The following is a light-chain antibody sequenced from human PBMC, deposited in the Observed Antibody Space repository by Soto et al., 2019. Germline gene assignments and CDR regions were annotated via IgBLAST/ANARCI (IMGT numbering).Light chain of an antibody. CDR3: MQGTQSPWT. CDR2: KIS. V-gene: IGKV2-24*01. J-gene: IGKJ1*01. CDR1: QSLVHSEGNTY. Sequence: DIVMTQPPLSSPVTLGQPACFSCRSSQSLVHSEGNTYLSWLQQRPGQPPRLLIYKISDRVSGVPGRFSGSGAGTDFTLTISRVEPADVGVYYCMQGTQSPWTFGQGTKVEIK.